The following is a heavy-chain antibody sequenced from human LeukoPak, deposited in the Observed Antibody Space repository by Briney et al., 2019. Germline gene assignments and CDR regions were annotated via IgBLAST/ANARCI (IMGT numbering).Heavy chain of an antibody. D-gene: IGHD2-2*02. CDR1: GFSISTHA. V-gene: IGHV3-23*01. Sequence: PGGSLRLSCAASGFSISTHAMSWVRQAPGKGLEWVSAVDGSGGSKYYADSVKGRFTISRDNSKNTVYLQMNSLRADDTALYYCAKPIVPSAISGAAFDIWGQGTMVTVSS. CDR3: AKPIVPSAISGAAFDI. J-gene: IGHJ3*02. CDR2: VDGSGGSK.